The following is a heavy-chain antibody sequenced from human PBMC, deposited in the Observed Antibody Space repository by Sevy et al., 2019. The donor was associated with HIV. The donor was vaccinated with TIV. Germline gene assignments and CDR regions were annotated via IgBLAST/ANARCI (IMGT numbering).Heavy chain of an antibody. CDR2: IHYSGST. V-gene: IGHV4-31*03. D-gene: IGHD6-13*01. J-gene: IGHJ4*02. Sequence: LLQLRKTLSLTCTVSGSSINSGGYYWNWIRHHPGKGLEWIGYIHYSGSTYYNTSLKSRITISLDTSKNQFSLKVTSVTAAGTAVYYCAGETEPGTIHWGQGALVTVSS. CDR1: GSSINSGGYY. CDR3: AGETEPGTIH.